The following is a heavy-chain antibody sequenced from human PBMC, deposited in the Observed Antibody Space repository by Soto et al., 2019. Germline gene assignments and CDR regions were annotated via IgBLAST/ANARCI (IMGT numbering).Heavy chain of an antibody. D-gene: IGHD2-15*01. Sequence: QVQLVDSGGGVVQHGRSRRLSCAASGFTFTNYVMHWVRQAPGKGLEWVGFISYDGSDERYADSLRGRFTISRDHSKIWVNVQMNRLRVEDTAVYYCARVEFGGSSCYAFAIWGQGTMVTVSS. V-gene: IGHV3-30*04. J-gene: IGHJ3*02. CDR1: GFTFTNYV. CDR3: ARVEFGGSSCYAFAI. CDR2: ISYDGSDE.